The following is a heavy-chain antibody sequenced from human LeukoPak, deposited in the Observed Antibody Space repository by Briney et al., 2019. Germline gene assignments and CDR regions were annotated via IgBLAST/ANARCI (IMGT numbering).Heavy chain of an antibody. Sequence: GGSLRLSCAASGFTFSSYAMSWVRQAPGKGLEWVSAISGSGGSTYYADSVKGRFTTSRDNSKNTLYLQMNSLRAEDTAVYYCAKQDYYDSSGYYLDYWGQGTLVTVSS. J-gene: IGHJ4*02. V-gene: IGHV3-23*01. CDR3: AKQDYYDSSGYYLDY. D-gene: IGHD3-22*01. CDR1: GFTFSSYA. CDR2: ISGSGGST.